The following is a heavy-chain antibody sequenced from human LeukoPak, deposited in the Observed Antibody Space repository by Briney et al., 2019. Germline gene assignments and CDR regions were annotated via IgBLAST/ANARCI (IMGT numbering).Heavy chain of an antibody. CDR1: GFTFSSYA. V-gene: IGHV3-23*01. J-gene: IGHJ6*03. Sequence: GGSLRLSCAASGFTFSSYAMSWVRQAPGKGLEWVSAISGSGGSTYYADSVKGRFTISRDNSKNTLSLQMNSLRAEDTAVYYCAKGAKRLGYCGGGSCYSNYDYYYMDVWGKGTTVTISS. CDR3: AKGAKRLGYCGGGSCYSNYDYYYMDV. CDR2: ISGSGGST. D-gene: IGHD2-15*01.